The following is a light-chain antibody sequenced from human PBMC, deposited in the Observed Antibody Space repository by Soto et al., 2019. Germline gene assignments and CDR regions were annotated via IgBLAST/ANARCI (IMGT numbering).Light chain of an antibody. Sequence: EIVLTQSPGTLSLSPGERATLSCRASQSVSSSYLAWYQQKPGQAPRLLIYGASRRATGIPDRFSGSGSGTDFTLTISRLEPEDFAGYYCQQYGSSLWTFGPGTKVEIK. CDR3: QQYGSSLWT. CDR2: GAS. V-gene: IGKV3-20*01. CDR1: QSVSSSY. J-gene: IGKJ1*01.